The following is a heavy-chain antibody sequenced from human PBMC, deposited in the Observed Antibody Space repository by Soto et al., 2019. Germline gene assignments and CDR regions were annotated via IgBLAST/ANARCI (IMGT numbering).Heavy chain of an antibody. CDR1: GGSISRYH. J-gene: IGHJ6*02. CDR3: AREGGYKTSGTNHPYYYYGMDV. CDR2: IYYSGST. Sequence: PDTLSLTCTVSGGSISRYHWSWIRQPPGKGLEWIGYIYYSGSTNYNPSLKSRVTISVDTSKNQFSLKLSSVTAADTAVYYCAREGGYKTSGTNHPYYYYGMDVWGQGTTVTVSS. D-gene: IGHD5-12*01. V-gene: IGHV4-59*01.